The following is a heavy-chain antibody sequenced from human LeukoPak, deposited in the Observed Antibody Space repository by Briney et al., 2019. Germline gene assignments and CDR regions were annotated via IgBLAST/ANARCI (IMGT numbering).Heavy chain of an antibody. CDR2: IYSGGST. CDR1: GFTVSSNY. J-gene: IGHJ4*02. CDR3: WRGIGGAGPGFDY. D-gene: IGHD6-19*01. Sequence: GGSLRLSCAASGFTVSSNYMSWVRQAPGKGLEWVSVIYSGGSTYYADSVKGRFTISRDNSKNTLYLQMNSLRAEDTAVYYCWRGIGGAGPGFDYWGQGTLVTVSS. V-gene: IGHV3-53*01.